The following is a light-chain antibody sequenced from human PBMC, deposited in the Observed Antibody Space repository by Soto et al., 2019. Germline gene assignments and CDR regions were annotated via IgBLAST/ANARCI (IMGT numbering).Light chain of an antibody. CDR3: AAWDDSLNGNV. J-gene: IGLJ1*01. CDR2: SNN. CDR1: SSNIGSNT. V-gene: IGLV1-44*01. Sequence: QSVLTQPPSASGTPGQRVTISCSGSSSNIGSNTVNWYQQLPGTAPKLLIYSNNQRPSGGPDRFSGSKSGTSASLAISGLQSEDEADYYCAAWDDSLNGNVFGTGTKLTV.